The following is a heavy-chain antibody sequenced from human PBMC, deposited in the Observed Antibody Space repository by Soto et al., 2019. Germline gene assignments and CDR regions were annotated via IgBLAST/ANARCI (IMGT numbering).Heavy chain of an antibody. J-gene: IGHJ4*02. CDR2: INHSGST. V-gene: IGHV4-34*01. D-gene: IGHD2-21*02. Sequence: QVQLQQWGAGLLKPSETLSLTCAVYGGSFSGYYWSWIRQPPGKGLEWIGEINHSGSTNYNPSLKSRVTISVHSSKNQFSLKLSSVTAADTAVYYCARGRRADCGGDCYRLDYWGQGTLVTVSS. CDR3: ARGRRADCGGDCYRLDY. CDR1: GGSFSGYY.